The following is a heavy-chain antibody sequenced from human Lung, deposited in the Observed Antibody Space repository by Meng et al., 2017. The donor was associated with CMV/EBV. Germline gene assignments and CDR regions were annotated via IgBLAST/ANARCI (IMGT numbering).Heavy chain of an antibody. CDR2: IYYSGST. CDR1: GGSTSSYY. J-gene: IGHJ5*02. D-gene: IGHD3-10*01. V-gene: IGHV4-59*01. CDR3: AREEGIGGFDP. Sequence: QVQLQGSGPGLVKPSGTLALPGTVSGGSTSSYYWSWSRQPPGKGLGWIGYIYYSGSTNYNPSLKSRDTISVDTSKNQYSLKLSSVTAADTAVYYCAREEGIGGFDPWGQGTLVTVSS.